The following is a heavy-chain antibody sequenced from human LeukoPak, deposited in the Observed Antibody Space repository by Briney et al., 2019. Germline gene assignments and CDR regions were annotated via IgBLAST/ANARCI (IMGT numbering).Heavy chain of an antibody. CDR1: GFTFDDYA. D-gene: IGHD4-17*01. V-gene: IGHV3-9*01. CDR3: VRGSYGAYDY. Sequence: PGGSLRLSCAASGFTFDDYAMHWVRQAPGKGLEWVSGISWNSGSIGYADSVKGRFTISRDNAKYSLYLQMNSLGAEDTAVYYCVRGSYGAYDYWGQGSLVTVSS. CDR2: ISWNSGSI. J-gene: IGHJ4*02.